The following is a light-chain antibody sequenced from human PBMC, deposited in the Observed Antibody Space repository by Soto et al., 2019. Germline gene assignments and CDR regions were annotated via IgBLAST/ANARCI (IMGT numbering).Light chain of an antibody. V-gene: IGLV2-14*01. CDR2: GVS. CDR1: SSDVGGYNY. J-gene: IGLJ1*01. CDR3: SSYTSSSTYV. Sequence: QSVLTQPASVSGSPGQSITISCTGTSSDVGGYNYVSWYQQHPGKAPKLMIDGVSNRPSGVSNRFSGSKSGNTASLTISGLQAEDEADYYCSSYTSSSTYVFGTGTKLTVL.